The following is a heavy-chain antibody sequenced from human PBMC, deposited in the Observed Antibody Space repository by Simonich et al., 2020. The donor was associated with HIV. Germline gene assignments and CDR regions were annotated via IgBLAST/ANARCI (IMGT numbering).Heavy chain of an antibody. D-gene: IGHD1-1*01. CDR1: GYTFTDYH. Sequence: QVQLVQSAAEVKKPGASVKVSCKASGYTFTDYHIHWVRQAPGQGLEWMGRIKTNTGSTESIEKFQGRVTKTRDTSITTAYMEVTSLKSDDAAVYYCAREGSQLEDALDIWGQGTMVTVSS. CDR3: AREGSQLEDALDI. J-gene: IGHJ3*02. V-gene: IGHV1-2*02. CDR2: IKTNTGST.